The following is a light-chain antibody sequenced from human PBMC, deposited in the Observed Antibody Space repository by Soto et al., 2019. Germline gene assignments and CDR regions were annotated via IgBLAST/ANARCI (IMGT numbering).Light chain of an antibody. V-gene: IGLV2-14*03. J-gene: IGLJ1*01. CDR3: SSYTTSSPLGV. CDR1: SSDVGGYEY. CDR2: DVS. Sequence: QSALTQPASVSGSPGQSITISCTGTSSDVGGYEYVSWYQQHPGKAPKRIIYDVSDRPSGVSNRFSGSKSGNTASLAISGLQAEAEADYYCSSYTTSSPLGVFGTGTKLTVL.